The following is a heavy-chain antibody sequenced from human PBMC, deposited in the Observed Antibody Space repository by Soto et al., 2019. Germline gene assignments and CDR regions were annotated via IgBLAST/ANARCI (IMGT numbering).Heavy chain of an antibody. CDR3: ARHIGIAAPRGEYYYYMDV. J-gene: IGHJ6*03. CDR2: IYPGDSDT. CDR1: GYSFTSYW. D-gene: IGHD6-13*01. Sequence: GESLKISCKGSGYSFTSYWIGWVRQMPGKGLEWMGIIYPGDSDTRYSPSFQDQVTISADKSISTAYLQWSSLKASDTAMYYCARHIGIAAPRGEYYYYMDVWGKGTTVTVSS. V-gene: IGHV5-51*01.